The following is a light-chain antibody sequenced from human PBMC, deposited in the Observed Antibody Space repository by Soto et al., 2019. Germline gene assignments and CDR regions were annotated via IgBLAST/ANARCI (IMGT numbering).Light chain of an antibody. V-gene: IGKV3-20*01. Sequence: IVLTQSPGTLSLSPGERATLSCRASQSVSSSYLAWYQQKPGQAPRLLIYGASSRATGIPDRFSGSGSGTNFNLTISRLEPEDFAVYYCQQYGSSPPWTFGQGTKMEIK. CDR3: QQYGSSPPWT. CDR1: QSVSSSY. J-gene: IGKJ1*01. CDR2: GAS.